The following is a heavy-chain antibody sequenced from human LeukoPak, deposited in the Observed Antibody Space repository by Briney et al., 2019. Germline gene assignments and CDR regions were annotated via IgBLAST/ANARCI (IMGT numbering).Heavy chain of an antibody. D-gene: IGHD1-26*01. Sequence: GASVKVSCKASGYTFTGYYMHWVRQAPGQGLEWMGWINPNSGGTNYAQKLQGRVTMATDTSTSTAYMELRSLRSDDTAVYYCARDQWELWLYDYWGQGTLVTVSS. CDR1: GYTFTGYY. V-gene: IGHV1-2*02. J-gene: IGHJ4*02. CDR2: INPNSGGT. CDR3: ARDQWELWLYDY.